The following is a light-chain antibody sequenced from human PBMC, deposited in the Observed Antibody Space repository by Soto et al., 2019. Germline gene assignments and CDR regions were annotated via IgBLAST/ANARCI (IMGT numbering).Light chain of an antibody. CDR2: EVT. Sequence: QSALTQPPSVSGSPGQTVTISCTGTSSDVATYNRVSWYQQPPGTAPKLMIYEVTHRPSGVPDRFSGSKSGNTASLTIFGLQAEDEADYYCSFYTTTDTMVFGGGTKLTVL. CDR1: SSDVATYNR. CDR3: SFYTTTDTMV. J-gene: IGLJ3*02. V-gene: IGLV2-18*01.